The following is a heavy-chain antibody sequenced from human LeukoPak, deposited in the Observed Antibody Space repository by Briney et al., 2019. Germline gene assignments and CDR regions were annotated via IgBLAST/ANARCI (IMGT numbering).Heavy chain of an antibody. CDR2: IWYDGSNK. D-gene: IGHD3-10*01. V-gene: IGHV3-33*01. CDR3: ARDGTYGSGSAPFDY. Sequence: SGGSLRLSCAASGFTFSSYGMHWVRQAPGKGLEWVAVIWYDGSNKYYADSVKGRFTISRDNSKNTLYLQMNSLRAEDTAVYYCARDGTYGSGSAPFDYWGQGTLVTVSS. CDR1: GFTFSSYG. J-gene: IGHJ4*02.